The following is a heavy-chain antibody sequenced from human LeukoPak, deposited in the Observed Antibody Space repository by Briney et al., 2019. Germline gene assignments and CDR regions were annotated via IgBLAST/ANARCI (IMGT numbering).Heavy chain of an antibody. Sequence: PGRSLRLSCAASGFTFSSYAMSWVRQAPGKGLEWVSAISGSGGSTYYADSVKGRFTISRDNSKNTLYLQMNSLRVEDTALYYCAKDPQQLVLSYFDYWGQGTLVTVSS. J-gene: IGHJ4*02. CDR3: AKDPQQLVLSYFDY. CDR1: GFTFSSYA. V-gene: IGHV3-23*01. D-gene: IGHD6-13*01. CDR2: ISGSGGST.